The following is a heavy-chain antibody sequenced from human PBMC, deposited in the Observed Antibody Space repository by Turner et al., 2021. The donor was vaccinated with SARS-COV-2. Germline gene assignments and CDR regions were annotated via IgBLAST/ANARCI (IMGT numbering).Heavy chain of an antibody. V-gene: IGHV1-24*01. CDR1: GYTLTELS. Sequence: QVQLVQSGAEVKKPGASVKVSCKISGYTLTELSMHWVRQAPGKGLEWMGGFEPEDGETIYAQKFQGRVTLTEDTSTDTAYMELSSLRSEDTAVYYCATTLVTLIGDWYFDLWGRGTLVTVSS. D-gene: IGHD3-22*01. CDR2: FEPEDGET. CDR3: ATTLVTLIGDWYFDL. J-gene: IGHJ2*01.